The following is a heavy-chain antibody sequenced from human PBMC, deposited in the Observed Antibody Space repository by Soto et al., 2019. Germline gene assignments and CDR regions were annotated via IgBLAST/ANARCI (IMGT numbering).Heavy chain of an antibody. CDR3: AKARLGGVVNFDY. J-gene: IGHJ4*02. V-gene: IGHV3-23*01. CDR1: GFTFSSYA. Sequence: EVQLLESGGGLVQPGGSLRLSCAASGFTFSSYAMSWVRQAPGKGLEWVSAISGSGGSTYYADSVKGRFTISRDNSKNTLYLQMNSLRAEDTAVYYYAKARLGGVVNFDYWGQGTLVTVSS. D-gene: IGHD3-3*01. CDR2: ISGSGGST.